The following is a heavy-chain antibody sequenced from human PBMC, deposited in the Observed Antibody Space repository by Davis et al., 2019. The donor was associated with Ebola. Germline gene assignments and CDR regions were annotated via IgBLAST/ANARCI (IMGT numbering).Heavy chain of an antibody. CDR1: GFTFSSYW. V-gene: IGHV3-7*03. CDR2: IKQDGSGK. J-gene: IGHJ6*02. Sequence: GGSLRLSCAASGFTFSSYWMSWVRQAPGKGLEWVANIKQDGSGKYYVDSVKGRFTISRDNAKNSLYLQMNSLRAEDTALYYCAKDITPVVVAARGGYYYYYGMDVWGQGTTVTVSS. CDR3: AKDITPVVVAARGGYYYYYGMDV. D-gene: IGHD2-15*01.